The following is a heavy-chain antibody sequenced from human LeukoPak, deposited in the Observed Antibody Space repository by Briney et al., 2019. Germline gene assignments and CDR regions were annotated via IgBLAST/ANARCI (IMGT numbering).Heavy chain of an antibody. J-gene: IGHJ4*02. CDR1: GGSINIYY. Sequence: SETLSLTCTVSGGSINIYYWSWIRQPPGKGLEWIGYIDNTGSTNYNPSLKSRVTISIDTSKNQFSLKLNSVTAADTAVYYCSRESGAFCPFGYWGQGTLVIVPS. D-gene: IGHD1-26*01. V-gene: IGHV4-4*08. CDR3: SRESGAFCPFGY. CDR2: IDNTGST.